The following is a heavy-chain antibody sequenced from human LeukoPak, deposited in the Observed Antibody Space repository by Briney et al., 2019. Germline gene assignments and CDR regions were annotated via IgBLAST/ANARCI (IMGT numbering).Heavy chain of an antibody. CDR2: INPNSGGT. J-gene: IGHJ5*02. D-gene: IGHD2-2*01. Sequence: ASVKVSCKASGYTFIGYYMHWVRQAPGQGLEWMGWINPNSGGTNYAQKFQGRVTMTRDTSIGTAYMELSRLRSDDTAVYYCARASKIVVVPAATPPDPWGQGTLVTVSS. CDR3: ARASKIVVVPAATPPDP. CDR1: GYTFIGYY. V-gene: IGHV1-2*02.